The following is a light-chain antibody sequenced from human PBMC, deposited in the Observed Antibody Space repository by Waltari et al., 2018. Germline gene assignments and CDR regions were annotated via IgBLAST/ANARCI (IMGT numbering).Light chain of an antibody. CDR2: NAL. Sequence: EIVLTQSPGTLSLSPGERATLSCRASQSVHNYLAWYQQKPGQAPRLLIYNALHRATGIPARFSGSGSGTDFTLTISRLQPEDFGVYYCQQRGNWITFGQGTRQEIK. J-gene: IGKJ5*01. CDR3: QQRGNWIT. CDR1: QSVHNY. V-gene: IGKV3-11*01.